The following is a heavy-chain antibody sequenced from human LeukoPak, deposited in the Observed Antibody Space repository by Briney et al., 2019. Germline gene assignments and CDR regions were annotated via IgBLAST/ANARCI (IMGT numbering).Heavy chain of an antibody. J-gene: IGHJ4*02. Sequence: PSETLSLTCTVSGGSISSYYWSWIRQPPGKGLEWIGYIYYSGSTNYNPSLKSRVTISVDTSKDQFFLKLSSVTAADTAVYYCAREGYGSGSYFDYWGQGTLVTVSS. CDR1: GGSISSYY. D-gene: IGHD3-10*01. CDR3: AREGYGSGSYFDY. V-gene: IGHV4-59*01. CDR2: IYYSGST.